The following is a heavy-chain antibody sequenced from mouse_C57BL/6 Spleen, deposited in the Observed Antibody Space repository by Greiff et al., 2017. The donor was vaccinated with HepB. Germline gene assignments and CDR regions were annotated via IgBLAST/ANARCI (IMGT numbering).Heavy chain of an antibody. J-gene: IGHJ3*01. CDR3: AREEGFFAY. Sequence: QVQLQQPGAELVRPGSSVKLSCKASGYTFTSYWMHWVKQRPIQGLEWIGNIDPSDCETHYNQKFKDKATLTVDKSSSTAYMQLSSLTSEDSAVYYCAREEGFFAYWGQGTLVTVSA. V-gene: IGHV1-52*01. CDR1: GYTFTSYW. D-gene: IGHD3-3*01. CDR2: IDPSDCET.